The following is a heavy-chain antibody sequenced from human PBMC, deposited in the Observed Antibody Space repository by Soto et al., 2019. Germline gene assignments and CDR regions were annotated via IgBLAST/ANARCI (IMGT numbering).Heavy chain of an antibody. D-gene: IGHD3-10*01. J-gene: IGHJ2*01. V-gene: IGHV1-8*01. CDR1: GYTFKNYD. CDR3: ARRMTWSLWCFDL. Sequence: QVQLLQSGAEVKKPGASVRVSCRASGYTFKNYDINWVRRAPGQGLEWMGWMNPNSGNTCYAQKFQDRVTMTSDTSTRTAYMELSSLTAEDTALYYCARRMTWSLWCFDLWGSGTQVTVSS. CDR2: MNPNSGNT.